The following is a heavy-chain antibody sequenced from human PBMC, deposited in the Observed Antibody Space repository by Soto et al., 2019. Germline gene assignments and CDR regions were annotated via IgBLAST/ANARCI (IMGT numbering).Heavy chain of an antibody. CDR3: ASLGIAVAGTLDPFDY. Sequence: QVQLQQWGAGLLKPSETLSLTCAVYGGSFSGYYWSWIRQPPGKGLEWIGEINHSGSTNYNPSLKSRVTISVDTSKNQFSLKLSSVTAADTAVYYCASLGIAVAGTLDPFDYWGQGTLVTVSS. J-gene: IGHJ4*02. CDR1: GGSFSGYY. CDR2: INHSGST. D-gene: IGHD6-19*01. V-gene: IGHV4-34*01.